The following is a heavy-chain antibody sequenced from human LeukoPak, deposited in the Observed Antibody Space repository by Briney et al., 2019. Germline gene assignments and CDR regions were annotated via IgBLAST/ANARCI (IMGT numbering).Heavy chain of an antibody. CDR2: IYYSGST. CDR3: ARVRAKTGTPAGAFDI. D-gene: IGHD1-1*01. J-gene: IGHJ3*02. Sequence: SETLSLTCTVSGGSISNSSYYWGWIRQPPGKGLEWIGSIYYSGSTYYNPSLKSRVTISVDTSKNQFSLKLSSVTAADTAVYYCARVRAKTGTPAGAFDIWGQGTMVTVSS. CDR1: GGSISNSSYY. V-gene: IGHV4-39*07.